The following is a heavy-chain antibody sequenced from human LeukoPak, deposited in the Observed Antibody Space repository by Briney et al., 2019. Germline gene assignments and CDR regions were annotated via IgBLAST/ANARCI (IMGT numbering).Heavy chain of an antibody. Sequence: RAGGSLRLSCAASGFTFSSYAMNWVRQAPGKGLEWVSSISSTSTYIYYADSVKGRFTISRDNAKNSLYLQMNSLRAEDTAVYYCARDRHYYESSGYNRAEYFQLWGQGTLVTVSS. CDR1: GFTFSSYA. V-gene: IGHV3-21*01. J-gene: IGHJ1*01. CDR3: ARDRHYYESSGYNRAEYFQL. D-gene: IGHD3-22*01. CDR2: ISSTSTYI.